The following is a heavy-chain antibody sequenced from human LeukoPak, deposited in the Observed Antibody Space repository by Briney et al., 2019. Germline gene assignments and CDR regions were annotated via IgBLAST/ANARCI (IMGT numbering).Heavy chain of an antibody. D-gene: IGHD3-10*01. CDR1: GGSISSYY. Sequence: SETLSLTCTVSGGSISSYYWSWIRQPAGKGLEWIGRIYTSGSTNYNPSLKSRVTMSVDTSKNQFSLKLSSVTAADTAVYYCAGLLWFGDPGAFDIWGQGTMVTVSS. CDR3: AGLLWFGDPGAFDI. J-gene: IGHJ3*02. CDR2: IYTSGST. V-gene: IGHV4-4*07.